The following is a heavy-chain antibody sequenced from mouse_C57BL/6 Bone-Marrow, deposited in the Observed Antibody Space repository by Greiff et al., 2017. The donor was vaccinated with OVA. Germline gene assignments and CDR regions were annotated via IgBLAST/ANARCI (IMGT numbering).Heavy chain of an antibody. Sequence: EVQLQESGPGLVKPSQSLSLTCSVTGYSITSGYYWNWIRQFPGNKLEWMGYISYDGSNNYNPSLKNRISITRDTSKNQFFLKLNSVTTEDTATYYCAREGYYGSSYVLDYWGQGTTLTVSS. J-gene: IGHJ2*01. CDR3: AREGYYGSSYVLDY. D-gene: IGHD1-1*01. CDR2: ISYDGSN. CDR1: GYSITSGYY. V-gene: IGHV3-6*01.